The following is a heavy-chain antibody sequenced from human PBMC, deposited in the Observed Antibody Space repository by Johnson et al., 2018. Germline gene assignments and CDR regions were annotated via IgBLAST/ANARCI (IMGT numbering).Heavy chain of an antibody. D-gene: IGHD3-3*01. Sequence: VQLVESGGGVVQPGRSLRLSCAASGFIFSSYDMNWVRQAPGKGLEWVSVIYSGGSTYYADSVKGRFTISRDNSKNTLYLQVNSLRAGDTAVDYCASGITIFGLVSYYGRDVWGQGTTVTVSS. CDR1: GFIFSSYD. CDR3: ASGITIFGLVSYYGRDV. CDR2: IYSGGST. V-gene: IGHV3-66*01. J-gene: IGHJ6*02.